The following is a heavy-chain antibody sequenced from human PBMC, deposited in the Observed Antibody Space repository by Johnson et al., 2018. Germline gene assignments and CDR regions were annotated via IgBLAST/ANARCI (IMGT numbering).Heavy chain of an antibody. CDR3: TRENYYAGMDV. V-gene: IGHV3-15*01. Sequence: VQLVQSGGGLVKPGGSLRLSCAASGFTFSNAWMTWVRQAPGKGLEWGGRIKSKPDGGTTDYAASGKGRYTISRDESKYILYLQMNSLKSEDTAVYFFTRENYYAGMDVWGRGTTVTVSS. CDR1: GFTFSNAW. CDR2: IKSKPDGGTT. J-gene: IGHJ6*01.